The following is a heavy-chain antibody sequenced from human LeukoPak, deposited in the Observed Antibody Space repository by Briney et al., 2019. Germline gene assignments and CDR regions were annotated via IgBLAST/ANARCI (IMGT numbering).Heavy chain of an antibody. Sequence: GRSLRLSCAASGFTFSSYGMHWVRQAPGKGLEWVAVISYDGSNKYYADSVKGRFTISRDNSKNTLYLQMNSLRAEDTAVYYCAKPQQWLVRGYFDYWGQGTLVTVSS. J-gene: IGHJ4*02. CDR3: AKPQQWLVRGYFDY. V-gene: IGHV3-30*18. CDR1: GFTFSSYG. D-gene: IGHD6-19*01. CDR2: ISYDGSNK.